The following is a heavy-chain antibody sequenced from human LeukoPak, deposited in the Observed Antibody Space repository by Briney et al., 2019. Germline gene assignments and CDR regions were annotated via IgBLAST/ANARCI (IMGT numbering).Heavy chain of an antibody. V-gene: IGHV3-21*01. J-gene: IGHJ4*02. D-gene: IGHD5-18*01. CDR1: GFTFSSYS. Sequence: GGSLRLSCAASGFTFSSYSMNWVRQAPGKGLEWVSSISSSSSYIYYADSVKGRFTISRDNAKNSLYLQMNSLRAEDTAVYYCARLDTAMVVYFDYWGQGTLVTVSS. CDR2: ISSSSSYI. CDR3: ARLDTAMVVYFDY.